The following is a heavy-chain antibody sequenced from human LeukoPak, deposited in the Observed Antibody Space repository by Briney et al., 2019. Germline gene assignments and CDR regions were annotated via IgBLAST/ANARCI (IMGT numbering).Heavy chain of an antibody. CDR2: ISSSGDRT. CDR1: GFTFSTYD. J-gene: IGHJ4*02. V-gene: IGHV3-23*01. Sequence: AESLRLSCAASGFTFSTYDMSWVRQAPGKGLEWISSISSSGDRTFYADSVKDRFTISRDNSENTLYLQMSRLRAEDTAVYYCAKDRPNYHESNGHYYRPNGDYWGQGTLVTVSS. D-gene: IGHD3-22*01. CDR3: AKDRPNYHESNGHYYRPNGDY.